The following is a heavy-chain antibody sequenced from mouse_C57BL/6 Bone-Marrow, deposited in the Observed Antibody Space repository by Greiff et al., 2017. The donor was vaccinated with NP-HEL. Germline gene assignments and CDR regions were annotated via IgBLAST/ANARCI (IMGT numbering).Heavy chain of an antibody. J-gene: IGHJ4*01. CDR3: ARGIYGKYLYAMDY. D-gene: IGHD2-1*01. CDR1: GYTFTSYW. Sequence: QVQLQQPGAELVKPGASVKLSCKASGYTFTSYWMHWVKQRPGQGLEWIGMIHPNSGSTNYNEKFKSKATLTVDKSSSTAYMQLSSLTSEDSAVYYCARGIYGKYLYAMDYWGQGTSVTVSS. V-gene: IGHV1-64*01. CDR2: IHPNSGST.